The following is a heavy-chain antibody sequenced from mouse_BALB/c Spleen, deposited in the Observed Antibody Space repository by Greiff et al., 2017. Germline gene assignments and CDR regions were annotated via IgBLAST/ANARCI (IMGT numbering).Heavy chain of an antibody. V-gene: IGHV3-2*02. J-gene: IGHJ3*01. CDR2: ISYSGST. Sequence: EVKLMESGPGLVKPSQSLSLTCTVTGYSITSDYAWNWIRQFPGNKLEWMGYISYSGSTSYNPSLKSRISITRDTSKNQFFLQLNSVTTEDTATYYCARSATVVDAWFAYWGQGTLVTVSA. CDR3: ARSATVVDAWFAY. CDR1: GYSITSDYA. D-gene: IGHD1-1*01.